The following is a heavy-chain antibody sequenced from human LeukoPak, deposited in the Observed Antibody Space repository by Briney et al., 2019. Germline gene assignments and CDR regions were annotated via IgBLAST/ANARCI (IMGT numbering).Heavy chain of an antibody. J-gene: IGHJ4*02. V-gene: IGHV3-49*04. Sequence: PGGSLRLSCAASGFTFSSYSMNWVRQAPGKGLEWVGFIRSKAYGGTTEYAASVKGRFTISSDDSKSIAYLQMNSLKTEDTAVYYCTRDQTPYYWGQGTLVTVSS. CDR1: GFTFSSYS. CDR3: TRDQTPYY. CDR2: IRSKAYGGTT.